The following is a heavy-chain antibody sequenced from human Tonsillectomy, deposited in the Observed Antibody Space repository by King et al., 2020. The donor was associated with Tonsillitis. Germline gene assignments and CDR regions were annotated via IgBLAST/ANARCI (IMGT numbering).Heavy chain of an antibody. Sequence: HVQLVESGGGVVQPGRSLRLSCAASGFTFSSYGMHWVRQAPGKGLEWVAVISYDGHNKYYADSVKGRFTISRDNSKNTLYLQMNSLRAEDTAVYYCARDYREYSYASGVYWGQGTLITVSS. D-gene: IGHD5-18*01. CDR3: ARDYREYSYASGVY. CDR1: GFTFSSYG. V-gene: IGHV3-33*05. CDR2: ISYDGHNK. J-gene: IGHJ4*02.